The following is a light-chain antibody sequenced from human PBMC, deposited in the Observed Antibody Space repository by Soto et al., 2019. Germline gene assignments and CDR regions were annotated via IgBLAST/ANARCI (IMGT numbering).Light chain of an antibody. CDR1: QDISSH. CDR3: QQTYSALWT. CDR2: AAS. Sequence: IQMTQSPPSLSASVGDRVSITCRASQDISSHLNWYQQKSGEAPKLLIFAASHLHGGVASRFSGSGFGTDLTLTITNLQPEDFQTYYCQQTYSALWTFGQGTKVDIK. V-gene: IGKV1-39*01. J-gene: IGKJ1*01.